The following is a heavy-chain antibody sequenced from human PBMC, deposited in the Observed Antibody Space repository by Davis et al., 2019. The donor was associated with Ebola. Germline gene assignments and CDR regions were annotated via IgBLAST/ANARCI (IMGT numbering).Heavy chain of an antibody. Sequence: SETLSLTCAAYGLSFSGYYWSWIRQPPGKGLEWIGEINLSGSTNYNPSLKSRVTISVDTSKNQFSLKLSSVTAADTAVYYCARVLACGGVIVISSRFDYWGQGTLVTVSS. CDR3: ARVLACGGVIVISSRFDY. D-gene: IGHD3-16*02. CDR1: GLSFSGYY. J-gene: IGHJ4*02. CDR2: INLSGST. V-gene: IGHV4-34*01.